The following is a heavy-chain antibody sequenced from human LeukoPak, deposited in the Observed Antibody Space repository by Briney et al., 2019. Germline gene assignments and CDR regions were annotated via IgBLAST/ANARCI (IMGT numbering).Heavy chain of an antibody. CDR3: ARYLPHEDIVVVVAAPIGWFDP. Sequence: GASVKVSCKASGGTFSSYAISWVRQAPGQGLEWMGGIIPIFGTANYAQKFQGRVTITADESTSTAYMELSSLRSEDTAVYYCARYLPHEDIVVVVAAPIGWFDPWGQGTLVTVSS. CDR2: IIPIFGTA. D-gene: IGHD2-15*01. J-gene: IGHJ5*02. V-gene: IGHV1-69*13. CDR1: GGTFSSYA.